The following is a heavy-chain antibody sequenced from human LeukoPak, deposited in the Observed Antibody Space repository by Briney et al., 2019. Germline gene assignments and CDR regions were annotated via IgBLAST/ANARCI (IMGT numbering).Heavy chain of an antibody. Sequence: PSETLSLTCTVSGGSISGYYWTWIRQPPGKGLEWIGEINHSGNTNYNPSLKSRVTISVDTSKNHFSLKLSSVTAADTAVYYCARGPRGYSYGFPLISFDYWGQGTLVTVSS. D-gene: IGHD5-18*01. CDR2: INHSGNT. J-gene: IGHJ4*02. CDR1: GGSISGYY. CDR3: ARGPRGYSYGFPLISFDY. V-gene: IGHV4-34*01.